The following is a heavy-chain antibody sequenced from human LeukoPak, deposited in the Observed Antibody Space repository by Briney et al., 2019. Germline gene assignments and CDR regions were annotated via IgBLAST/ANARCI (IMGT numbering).Heavy chain of an antibody. CDR3: ARASSGWYGY. D-gene: IGHD6-19*01. CDR2: ISSNGDST. J-gene: IGHJ4*02. Sequence: PGGSLRLSCVVSGFTFSSYAMHWVRQAPGKGLEYVSAISSNGDSTYYANSVKGRFTISRDNSKNTLYLQMGSLRVEDMAVYYCARASSGWYGYWGQGTLVTVSS. V-gene: IGHV3-64*01. CDR1: GFTFSSYA.